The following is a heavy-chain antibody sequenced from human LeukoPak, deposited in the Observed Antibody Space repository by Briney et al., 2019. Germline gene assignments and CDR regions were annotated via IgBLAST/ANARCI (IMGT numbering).Heavy chain of an antibody. CDR1: GGSISIYY. J-gene: IGHJ3*02. Sequence: SETLSLTCTVSGGSISIYYWSWIRQPPGKALEWIGYIYYSGGTNYNPSLKSRVTISVDTSKNQFSLNLSSVTAADTAVYYCARTRDGYNLDAFDIWGQGTMVTVSS. CDR3: ARTRDGYNLDAFDI. CDR2: IYYSGGT. V-gene: IGHV4-59*01. D-gene: IGHD5-24*01.